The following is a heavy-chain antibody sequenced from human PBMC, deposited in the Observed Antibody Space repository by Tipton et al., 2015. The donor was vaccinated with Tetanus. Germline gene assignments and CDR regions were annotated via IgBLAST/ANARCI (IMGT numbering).Heavy chain of an antibody. V-gene: IGHV1-8*01. CDR3: ARVTYGWTWFDP. D-gene: IGHD3-10*01. CDR1: GYTFTSYD. Sequence: VQLVQSGAEVKKPGASVKVSCKASGYTFTSYDINWVRQATGQGLEWIGWMNPNSGNTGYAQKFQGRVTMTRNTSISTAYMELSSLGSEDTAVYYCARVTYGWTWFDPWGQGTLVTVSS. J-gene: IGHJ5*02. CDR2: MNPNSGNT.